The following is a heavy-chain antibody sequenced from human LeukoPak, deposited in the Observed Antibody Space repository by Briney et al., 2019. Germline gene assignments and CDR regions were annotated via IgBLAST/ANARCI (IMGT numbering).Heavy chain of an antibody. Sequence: GGSLTLSCAVSRFIFTSYAMTWVRHAPGEGMEWVSGISGIGASTLYGHSVKGRFTIHRDHSKNTLYLQMNSLRAEDTAVYYCAKGGEGTVTYGTDVWGQGTTVTVSS. CDR3: AKGGEGTVTYGTDV. CDR2: ISGIGAST. V-gene: IGHV3-23*01. CDR1: RFIFTSYA. D-gene: IGHD4-17*01. J-gene: IGHJ6*02.